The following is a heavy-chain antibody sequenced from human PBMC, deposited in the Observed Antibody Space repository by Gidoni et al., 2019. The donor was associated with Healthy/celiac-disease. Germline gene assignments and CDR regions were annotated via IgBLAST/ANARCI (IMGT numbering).Heavy chain of an antibody. D-gene: IGHD6-13*01. V-gene: IGHV4-39*07. CDR2: ISYPGDT. J-gene: IGHJ4*02. CDR3: ARDVRYSSSWSHFDY. Sequence: QLQLQESGPGLVKPSETLSLTCPVSGGSISSSDYDWGWVRQSPGQGLEWIGTISYPGDTYDNPSLKIRVTISVDMSRNQFSLWLTSVTAADTAMYYCARDVRYSSSWSHFDYWGQGILVTVSS. CDR1: GGSISSSDYD.